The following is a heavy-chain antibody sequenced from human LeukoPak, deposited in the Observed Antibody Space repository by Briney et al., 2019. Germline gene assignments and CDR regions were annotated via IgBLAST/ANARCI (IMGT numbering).Heavy chain of an antibody. CDR2: TPGSGGST. CDR1: GFTFSSYA. J-gene: IGHJ4*02. V-gene: IGHV3-23*01. Sequence: GGSLRLSCAASGFTFSSYAMSWVRQAPGKGLEWVSTTPGSGGSTSCADSVKGRFTISRDNSKNTLYLQMNSLRAEDTAVYYCAKDLKAVLFVYFDYWGQGTLVTVSS. D-gene: IGHD3-16*01. CDR3: AKDLKAVLFVYFDY.